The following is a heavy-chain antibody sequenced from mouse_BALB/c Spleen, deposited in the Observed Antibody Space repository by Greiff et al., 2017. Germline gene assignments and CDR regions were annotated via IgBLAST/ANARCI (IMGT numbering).Heavy chain of an antibody. J-gene: IGHJ4*01. CDR1: GFSLTGYG. CDR3: ARVYYGSSGHYAMDY. CDR2: IWGDGST. V-gene: IGHV2-6-7*01. D-gene: IGHD1-1*01. Sequence: VKLQESGPGLVAPSQSLSITCTVSGFSLTGYGVNWVRQPPGKGLEWLGMIWGDGSTDYNSALKSRLSISKNNSKSQVFLKMNSLQTDDTARYYCARVYYGSSGHYAMDYWGQGTSVTVSS.